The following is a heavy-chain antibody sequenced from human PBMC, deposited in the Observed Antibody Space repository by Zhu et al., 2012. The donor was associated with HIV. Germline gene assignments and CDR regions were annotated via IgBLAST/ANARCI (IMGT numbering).Heavy chain of an antibody. V-gene: IGHV4-34*01. CDR3: ARHGLSIAAAGYYYFDY. J-gene: IGHJ4*02. CDR1: GGSFSGYY. CDR2: INHSGST. Sequence: QVQLQQWGAGLLKPSETLSLTCAVYGGSFSGYYWSWIRQPPGKGLEWIGEINHSGSTNYNPSLKSRVTISVDTSKNQFSLKLSSVTAADTAVYYCARHGLSIAAAGYYYFDYWGQGTLVTVSS. D-gene: IGHD6-13*01.